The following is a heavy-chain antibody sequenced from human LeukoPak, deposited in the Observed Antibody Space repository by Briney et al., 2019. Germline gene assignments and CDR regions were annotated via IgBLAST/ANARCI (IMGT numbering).Heavy chain of an antibody. Sequence: GGSLRLSCAASGSTFSSYSMNWVRQAPGKGLEWVSYISTSSSMIYYADSVKGRFTISRDNAKNSLYLQMNSLRAEDTAVYYCARDMGYSYGGLDYWGQGTLVTVSS. V-gene: IGHV3-48*04. CDR2: ISTSSSMI. CDR3: ARDMGYSYGGLDY. D-gene: IGHD5-18*01. CDR1: GSTFSSYS. J-gene: IGHJ4*02.